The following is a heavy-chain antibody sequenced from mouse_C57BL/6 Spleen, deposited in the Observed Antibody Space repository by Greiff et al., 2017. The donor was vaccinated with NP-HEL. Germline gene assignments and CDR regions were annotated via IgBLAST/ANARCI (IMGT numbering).Heavy chain of an antibody. Sequence: EVKLVESGGGLVKPGGSLKLSCAASGFTFSSYTMSWVRQTPEKRLEWVATISGGGGNTYYPDSVKGRFTISRDNAKNTLYLQMSSLRSEDTALYYCARGTVVGYYFDYWGQGTTLTVSS. D-gene: IGHD1-1*01. CDR1: GFTFSSYT. V-gene: IGHV5-9*01. J-gene: IGHJ2*01. CDR3: ARGTVVGYYFDY. CDR2: ISGGGGNT.